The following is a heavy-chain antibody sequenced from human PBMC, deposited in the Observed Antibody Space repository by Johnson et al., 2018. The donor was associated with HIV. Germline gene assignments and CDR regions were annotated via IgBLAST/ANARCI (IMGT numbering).Heavy chain of an antibody. CDR2: IYSGGNT. CDR3: ARSNWGGYAFDI. Sequence: VQLVESGGGVVQPGRSLRLSCAASGFTVSSNYMSWVRQAPGKGLEWVSVIYSGGNTYYVDSVKDRFTISRDNSKNTLYLQMNSLRAEDTAVYYCARSNWGGYAFDIWGQGTMVTVSS. V-gene: IGHV3-66*01. CDR1: GFTVSSNY. D-gene: IGHD7-27*01. J-gene: IGHJ3*02.